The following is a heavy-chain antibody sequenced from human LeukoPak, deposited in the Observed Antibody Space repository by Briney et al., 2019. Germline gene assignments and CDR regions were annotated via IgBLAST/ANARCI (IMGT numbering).Heavy chain of an antibody. CDR3: ARAIIVVVPAARRNWFDP. CDR2: IYYSEST. V-gene: IGHV4-30-4*01. D-gene: IGHD2-2*01. Sequence: SETLSLTCTVSGGSISSGDYYWSWIRQPPGKGLEWIGYIYYSESTYYNPSLKSRVTISVDTSKNQFSLKLSSVTAADTAVYYRARAIIVVVPAARRNWFDPWGQGTLVTVSS. J-gene: IGHJ5*02. CDR1: GGSISSGDYY.